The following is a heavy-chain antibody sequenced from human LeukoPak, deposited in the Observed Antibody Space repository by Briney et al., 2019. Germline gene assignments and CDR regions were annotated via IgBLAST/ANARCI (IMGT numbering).Heavy chain of an antibody. CDR2: FDPEDGET. J-gene: IGHJ4*02. CDR3: ATILGYDSWFDY. D-gene: IGHD5-12*01. Sequence: ASVKVSCKVSGYTLTELSMHWVRQAPGKGLEWMGGFDPEDGETIYAQKFQGRVTMTEDTSTDTAYMELSSLRSEDTAVYYCATILGYDSWFDYWDQGTLVTVSS. CDR1: GYTLTELS. V-gene: IGHV1-24*01.